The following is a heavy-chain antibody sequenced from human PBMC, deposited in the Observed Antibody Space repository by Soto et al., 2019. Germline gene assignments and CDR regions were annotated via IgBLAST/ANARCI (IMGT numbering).Heavy chain of an antibody. V-gene: IGHV4-30-4*01. J-gene: IGHJ6*02. CDR3: ARVGSGSYYTPYEDV. Sequence: QVQLQESGPGLVKPSQTLSLTCTVSGGSISSGDYYWSWIRQPPAKGLEWIGYIYYSGSTYYNPSLKSRVTISVDTSKTQFTRKLSSVTAADTAVYYCARVGSGSYYTPYEDVWGQGTTVTVSS. CDR1: GGSISSGDYY. CDR2: IYYSGST. D-gene: IGHD3-10*01.